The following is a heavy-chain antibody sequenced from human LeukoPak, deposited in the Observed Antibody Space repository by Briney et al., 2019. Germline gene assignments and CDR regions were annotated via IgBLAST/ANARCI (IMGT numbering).Heavy chain of an antibody. J-gene: IGHJ4*02. CDR2: IYSGGTT. D-gene: IGHD4-23*01. Sequence: PGGSLRLSCAASGFTVSSKYMSWVRQAPGKGLEWVSLIYSGGTTYYADSVKGRFTISRDNSKNTLYLQMNSLRAEDTAVYYCARRAGGYSHPYDYWGQGILVTVSS. V-gene: IGHV3-53*01. CDR1: GFTVSSKY. CDR3: ARRAGGYSHPYDY.